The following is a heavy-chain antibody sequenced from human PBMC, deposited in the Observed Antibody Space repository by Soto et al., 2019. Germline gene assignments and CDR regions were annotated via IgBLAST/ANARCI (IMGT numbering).Heavy chain of an antibody. CDR1: GYSFTSYW. CDR3: ARSRSYYGSGSYLYYFDY. CDR2: IYPGDSDT. J-gene: IGHJ4*02. Sequence: LGESLKISCKGSGYSFTSYWIGWVRQMPGKGLEWMGIIYPGDSDTRYSPSFQGQVTISADKSISTAYLQWSSLKASDTAMYYCARSRSYYGSGSYLYYFDYWGQGTLVTVSS. V-gene: IGHV5-51*01. D-gene: IGHD3-10*01.